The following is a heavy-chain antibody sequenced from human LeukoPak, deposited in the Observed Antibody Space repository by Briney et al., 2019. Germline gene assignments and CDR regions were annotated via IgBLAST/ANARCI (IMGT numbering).Heavy chain of an antibody. V-gene: IGHV1-18*01. CDR2: ISPYNGNT. J-gene: IGHJ4*02. CDR3: ARELAQWQLVHHFGY. Sequence: ASVKVSCKASGYTFTTYSINWVRQAPGQGLEWMGWISPYNGNTDYAQEFQGRVTMTTDTPTNTAYMELRSLRSDDTAVYYCARELAQWQLVHHFGYWGQGAMATDSS. D-gene: IGHD6-6*01. CDR1: GYTFTTYS.